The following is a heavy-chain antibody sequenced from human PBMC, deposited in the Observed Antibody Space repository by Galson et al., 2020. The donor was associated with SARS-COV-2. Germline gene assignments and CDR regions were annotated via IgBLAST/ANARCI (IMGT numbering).Heavy chain of an antibody. CDR3: ARPVGGSSWYDAFDI. CDR2: ISHDGSNK. J-gene: IGHJ3*02. V-gene: IGHV3-30*04. Sequence: GGSLRLSCAASGFTFSSYAMHWVRQAPGKGLEWVAIISHDGSNKYYADSVKGRFTISRDNSKNTLYLQMNSLRAEDSAVYYCARPVGGSSWYDAFDIWGQGTMVTVSS. CDR1: GFTFSSYA. D-gene: IGHD6-13*01.